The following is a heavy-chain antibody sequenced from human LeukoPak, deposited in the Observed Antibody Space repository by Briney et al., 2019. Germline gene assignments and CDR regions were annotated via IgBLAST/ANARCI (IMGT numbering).Heavy chain of an antibody. V-gene: IGHV3-11*01. CDR3: AARSVASNPEAY. D-gene: IGHD5-24*01. CDR2: ISTSATTI. J-gene: IGHJ4*02. CDR1: GFTFSDYY. Sequence: PGGSLTLSCAASGFTFSDYYMSWIRQAPGKGLGWVSYISTSATTIYYADSVKGRFTISRDDAKNSLYLQMNSLRAEDTAVYYCAARSVASNPEAYWGQGALVTVSS.